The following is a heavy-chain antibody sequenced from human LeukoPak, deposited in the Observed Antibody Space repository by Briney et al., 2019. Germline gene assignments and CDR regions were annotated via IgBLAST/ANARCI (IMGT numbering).Heavy chain of an antibody. CDR2: IYHSGST. J-gene: IGHJ4*02. V-gene: IGHV4-30-2*01. D-gene: IGHD3-22*01. CDR1: GGSISSGGYS. CDR3: ARKYYYDSSGYHFDY. Sequence: PSETLSLTCAVSGGSISSGGYSWSWIRQPPGKGLEWIGYIYHSGSTYYNPSPKSRVTISVDRSKNQFSLKLRSVTAADTAVYYCARKYYYDSSGYHFDYWGQGTLVTVSS.